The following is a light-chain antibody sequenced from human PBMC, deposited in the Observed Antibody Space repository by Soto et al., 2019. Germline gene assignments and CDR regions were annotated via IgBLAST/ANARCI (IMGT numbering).Light chain of an antibody. CDR1: QSISSY. Sequence: DIQMTQSPSSLSASVGDRVTITCRASQSISSYLNWYQQKPGKAPKLLIYAASSLQSGVPSRFSGGGSGTDFTLTISILQPEDFSTYYCQQSYSTLSVTFGGETKVEIK. J-gene: IGKJ4*01. CDR3: QQSYSTLSVT. CDR2: AAS. V-gene: IGKV1-39*01.